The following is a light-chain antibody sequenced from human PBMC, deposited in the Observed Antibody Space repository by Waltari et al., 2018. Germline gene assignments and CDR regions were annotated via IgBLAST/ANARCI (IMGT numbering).Light chain of an antibody. CDR2: GAS. V-gene: IGKV3-15*01. CDR3: QQYDNWLGT. J-gene: IGKJ1*01. CDR1: QSIRSN. Sequence: EIVMTQSPATLSVFPGERATLSCRASQSIRSNLAWYQHKPGQAPRPLIYGASTRATCIPARFSGSGSGTEFTLTISSLQSEDFAVYFCQQYDNWLGTFGQGTKVEIK.